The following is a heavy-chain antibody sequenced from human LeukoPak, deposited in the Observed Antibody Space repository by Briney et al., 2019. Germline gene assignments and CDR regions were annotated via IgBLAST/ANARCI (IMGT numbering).Heavy chain of an antibody. CDR1: GFTFSSYG. CDR2: ISYDGSNK. Sequence: GGSLRLSCAASGFTFSSYGMHWVRQAPGKGLEWVAVISYDGSNKYYADSVKGRFTISRDNSKNTLYLQMNSLRAEDTAVYYCARDLVDPIAAAGTWVFDYWGQGTLVTVSS. J-gene: IGHJ4*02. D-gene: IGHD6-13*01. V-gene: IGHV3-30*03. CDR3: ARDLVDPIAAAGTWVFDY.